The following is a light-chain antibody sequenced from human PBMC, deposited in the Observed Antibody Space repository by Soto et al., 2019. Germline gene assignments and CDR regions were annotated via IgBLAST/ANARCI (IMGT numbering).Light chain of an antibody. CDR1: QSVLYSPNNKNY. CDR3: QQYNAFWT. J-gene: IGKJ1*01. V-gene: IGKV4-1*01. Sequence: DIVMTQSPDSLAVSLGERATINCKSSQSVLYSPNNKNYLAWYQHKPGQPPKMLIYWASIRESGVPDRFSGSGSGTDFTLTISSLQPDDFATYYCQQYNAFWTFGQGTKVDIK. CDR2: WAS.